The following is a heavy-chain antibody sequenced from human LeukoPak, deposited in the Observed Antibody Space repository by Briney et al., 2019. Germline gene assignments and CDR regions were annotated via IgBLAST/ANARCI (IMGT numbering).Heavy chain of an antibody. CDR2: IYSGGSI. J-gene: IGHJ4*02. CDR1: GFTVSSKY. CDR3: ARDSGIKPFDY. D-gene: IGHD3-10*01. V-gene: IGHV3-66*01. Sequence: PGGSLRLSCAASGFTVSSKYMSWVRQAPGKGLEWVSIIYSGGSIYYADSVEGRFTISRDSSKNTLYLQMNSLRAEDTAVYYCARDSGIKPFDYWSQGTLVTVSS.